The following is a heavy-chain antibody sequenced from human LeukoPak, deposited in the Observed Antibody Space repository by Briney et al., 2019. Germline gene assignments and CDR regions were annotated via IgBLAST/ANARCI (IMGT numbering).Heavy chain of an antibody. CDR2: IKEDGSQK. Sequence: GGSLRLSCAASGFPFSNYWMSWVRQAPGKGLEWVASIKEDGSQKYYVDSVKGRFTISRDNTKNSLYLQMNFLRAEDTAVYYCARGLPRIGAFFDYWGQGARVTVSS. CDR3: ARGLPRIGAFFDY. V-gene: IGHV3-7*05. CDR1: GFPFSNYW. J-gene: IGHJ4*02.